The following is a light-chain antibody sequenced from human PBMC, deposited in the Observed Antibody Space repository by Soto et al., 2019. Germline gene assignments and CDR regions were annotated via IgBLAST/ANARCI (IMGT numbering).Light chain of an antibody. V-gene: IGKV3-11*01. J-gene: IGKJ2*03. CDR3: QQYNSFAPYS. CDR1: QSVSSY. Sequence: EIVLTQSPATLSLSPGERATLSCRASQSVSSYLAWYQQKPGQAPRLLIYDASNRATGIPARFSGSGSGTEFTLTISSLQPDDFASYYCQQYNSFAPYSFGQGTKLEI. CDR2: DAS.